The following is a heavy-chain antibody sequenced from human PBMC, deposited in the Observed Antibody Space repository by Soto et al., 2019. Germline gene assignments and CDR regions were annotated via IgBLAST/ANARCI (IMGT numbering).Heavy chain of an antibody. J-gene: IGHJ5*02. CDR3: AKDYLWTGFDP. Sequence: SETLSLTCTVSGGSISSGGYYWSWIRHHPGKGLEWIGYIFYSGSTFYSPSLKSRVTISVDTSKNQFSLKLKSVTAADTAVYYCAKDYLWTGFDPWGQGILVTVSS. V-gene: IGHV4-31*03. D-gene: IGHD2-21*01. CDR2: IFYSGST. CDR1: GGSISSGGYY.